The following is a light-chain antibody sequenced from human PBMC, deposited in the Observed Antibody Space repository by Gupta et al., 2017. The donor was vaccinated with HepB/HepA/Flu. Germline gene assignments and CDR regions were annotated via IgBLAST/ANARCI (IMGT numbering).Light chain of an antibody. Sequence: QSVLTQPPSASGTPGQRVTISCSGSSSNIGSNYVYWYQQFPGTAPKLLIYMNNQRPSGVPDRFSGSKSGTSASLAISGLRSDDEADYYCATWDDSLSGYVFGNGTKVTVL. V-gene: IGLV1-47*01. CDR2: MNN. J-gene: IGLJ1*01. CDR1: SSNIGSNY. CDR3: ATWDDSLSGYV.